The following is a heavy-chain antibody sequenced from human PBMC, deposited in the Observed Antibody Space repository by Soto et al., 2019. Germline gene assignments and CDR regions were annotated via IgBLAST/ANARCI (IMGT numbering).Heavy chain of an antibody. D-gene: IGHD2-2*01. CDR2: ISGRGDST. J-gene: IGHJ4*02. V-gene: IGHV3-23*01. CDR3: VKVTGLVVRPAATLTPPAFDY. Sequence: GGSLRLSCTASGFIFSDYAMHWGRQAPGRGLEWVSGISGRGDSTHYADSVRGRFTVSRDNSKNTIYLQMNSLRAEDTAVYYCVKVTGLVVRPAATLTPPAFDYWGQGTPVNVSS. CDR1: GFIFSDYA.